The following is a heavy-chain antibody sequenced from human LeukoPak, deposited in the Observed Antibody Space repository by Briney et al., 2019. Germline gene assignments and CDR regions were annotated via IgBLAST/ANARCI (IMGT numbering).Heavy chain of an antibody. J-gene: IGHJ4*02. CDR3: ARGYSGYEYFFDY. CDR1: GGSISSDY. Sequence: SETLSLTCTVSGGSISSDYWSWIRQPPEKGLEWIGYIYYSGSTNYNPSLKSRVTISVATSKNQLSLIMSSVTAAATAVYYCARGYSGYEYFFDYWGQGTLVTVSS. D-gene: IGHD5-12*01. CDR2: IYYSGST. V-gene: IGHV4-59*01.